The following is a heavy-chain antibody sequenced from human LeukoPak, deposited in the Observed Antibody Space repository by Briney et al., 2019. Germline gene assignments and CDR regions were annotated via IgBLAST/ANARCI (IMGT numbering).Heavy chain of an antibody. CDR2: IYTSGST. Sequence: PSETLSLTCTVSGGSISSYYWSWIRQPAGKGLERIGRIYTSGSTNYNPSLKSRVTMSVDTSKNQFSLKLSSVTAADTAVYYCARIHCSSTSCYTGNWFDPWGQGTLVTVSS. V-gene: IGHV4-4*07. CDR3: ARIHCSSTSCYTGNWFDP. D-gene: IGHD2-2*02. CDR1: GGSISSYY. J-gene: IGHJ5*02.